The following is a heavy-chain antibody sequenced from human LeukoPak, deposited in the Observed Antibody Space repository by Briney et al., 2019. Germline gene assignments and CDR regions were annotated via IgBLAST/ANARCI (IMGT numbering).Heavy chain of an antibody. Sequence: GGSLRLSCAASGFTYSRYWMHWARQVPGKGLVWVARIKGDESYTFYADSVKGRFTISRDNSKNTLYLQMNSLRAEDTAVYYCAKDLSGSYYPYYYYGMNVWGQGTTVTVSS. V-gene: IGHV3-74*01. J-gene: IGHJ6*02. D-gene: IGHD1-26*01. CDR1: GFTYSRYW. CDR3: AKDLSGSYYPYYYYGMNV. CDR2: IKGDESYT.